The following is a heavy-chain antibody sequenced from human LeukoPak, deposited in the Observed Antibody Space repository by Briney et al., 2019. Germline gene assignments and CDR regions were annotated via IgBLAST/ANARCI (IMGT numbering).Heavy chain of an antibody. CDR3: ARDHLDCSGTSCYLEFYYYYCMDV. J-gene: IGHJ6*03. Sequence: GGSLRLSCAASGFTFSSYWMSWVRQAPGKGLEWVAHIKQDGSEKNYVDSVKGRFTISRDNAKNSLYLQMNSLRAEDTAVYYCARDHLDCSGTSCYLEFYYYYCMDVWGKGTTVTVSS. V-gene: IGHV3-7*01. D-gene: IGHD2-2*01. CDR1: GFTFSSYW. CDR2: IKQDGSEK.